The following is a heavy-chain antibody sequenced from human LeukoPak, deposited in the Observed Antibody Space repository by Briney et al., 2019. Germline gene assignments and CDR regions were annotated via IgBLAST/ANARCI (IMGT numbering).Heavy chain of an antibody. Sequence: ASVKVSCKASGYTFTSYGISWVRQAPGQGLEWMGWISAYNGNTNYAQKLQGRVTMTTDTSTSTAYMELRSLRSDDTAVYYCARDRYYYDSSGYYPRSAFDIWGQGTMVTVSS. V-gene: IGHV1-18*01. CDR1: GYTFTSYG. CDR3: ARDRYYYDSSGYYPRSAFDI. J-gene: IGHJ3*02. D-gene: IGHD3-22*01. CDR2: ISAYNGNT.